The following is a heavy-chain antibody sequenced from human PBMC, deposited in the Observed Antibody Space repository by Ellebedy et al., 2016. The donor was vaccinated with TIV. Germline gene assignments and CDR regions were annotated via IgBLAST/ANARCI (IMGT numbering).Heavy chain of an antibody. V-gene: IGHV1-18*04. CDR3: ARDPGSWLTDY. CDR2: VSGYNGNT. Sequence: AASVKVSCKTSGYTFTTHGVSWVRQAPRQGLEWMGWVSGYNGNTQYAQKFQGRVTMTTEKSTTTAYMELKSLRSDDPAVYYCARDPGSWLTDYWGQGTLVTVSS. D-gene: IGHD6-13*01. J-gene: IGHJ4*02. CDR1: GYTFTTHG.